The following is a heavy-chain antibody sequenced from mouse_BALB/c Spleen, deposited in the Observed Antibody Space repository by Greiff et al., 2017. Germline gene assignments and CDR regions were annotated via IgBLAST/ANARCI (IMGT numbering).Heavy chain of an antibody. CDR3: ARDRNYGSSYEAWFAY. CDR1: GFSLTSYG. Sequence: VQGVESGPGLVAPSQSLSITCTVSGFSLTSYGVHWVRQPPGKGLEWLGVIWAGGSTNYNSALMSRLSISKDNSKSQVFLKMNSLQTDDTAMYYCARDRNYGSSYEAWFAYWGQGTLVTVSA. CDR2: IWAGGST. J-gene: IGHJ3*01. V-gene: IGHV2-9*02. D-gene: IGHD1-1*01.